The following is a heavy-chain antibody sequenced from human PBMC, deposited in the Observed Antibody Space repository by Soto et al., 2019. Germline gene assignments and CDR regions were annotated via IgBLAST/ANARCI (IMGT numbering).Heavy chain of an antibody. V-gene: IGHV3-30-3*01. CDR3: ARDPEAPNHFDY. CDR2: MSSDGTNE. J-gene: IGHJ4*02. Sequence: GGSLRLSCAASRFTFTTYAMNWVRQAPGKGLEWVALMSSDGTNEHYADSVRGRFTVSRDNSRNTLYLQMNSLRAEDTAVYYCARDPEAPNHFDYWGQGTLVTVSS. CDR1: RFTFTTYA.